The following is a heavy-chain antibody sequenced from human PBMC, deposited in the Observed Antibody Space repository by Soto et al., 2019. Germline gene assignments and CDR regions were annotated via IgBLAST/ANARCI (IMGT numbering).Heavy chain of an antibody. CDR2: TSHDGTLK. Sequence: QVQLVESGGGVVQPGTSLRLSCAVSGFTLSTYSMHWVRQAPGKGLEWVAVTSHDGTLKYYADSVEGRFTTSRDNSKNMLYLQMNSLRIEDTAVYYCARPLTVEEVWPPGYRGQGTLASVSS. D-gene: IGHD3-16*01. CDR3: ARPLTVEEVWPPGY. V-gene: IGHV3-30*03. J-gene: IGHJ4*02. CDR1: GFTLSTYS.